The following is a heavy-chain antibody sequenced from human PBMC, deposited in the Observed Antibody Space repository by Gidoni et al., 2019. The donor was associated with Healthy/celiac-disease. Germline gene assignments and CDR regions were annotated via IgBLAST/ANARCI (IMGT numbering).Heavy chain of an antibody. CDR2: MNSDGSST. CDR3: ARGRGSSGYFFDY. J-gene: IGHJ4*02. V-gene: IGHV3-74*01. Sequence: EVQLVESGGGLVQPVGSLRLSCAASGFTFSSYWMHWVRQAPGKGLVWVSRMNSDGSSTSYADSVKGRFTISRDNAKNTLYLQMNSLRAEDTAVYYCARGRGSSGYFFDYWGQGTLVTVSS. D-gene: IGHD3-22*01. CDR1: GFTFSSYW.